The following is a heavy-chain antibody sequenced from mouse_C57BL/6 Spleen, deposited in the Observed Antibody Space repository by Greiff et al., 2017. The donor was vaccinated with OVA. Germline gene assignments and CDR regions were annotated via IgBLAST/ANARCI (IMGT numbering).Heavy chain of an antibody. J-gene: IGHJ1*03. CDR1: GFTFSSYA. D-gene: IGHD2-4*01. Sequence: EVQRVESGEGLVKPGGSLKLSCAASGFTFSSYAMSWVRQTPEKRLEWVAYISSGGDYIYYADTVKGRFTISRDNARNTLYLQMSSLKSEDTAMYYCTRAIYYDPQYFDVWGTGTTVTVSS. V-gene: IGHV5-9-1*02. CDR3: TRAIYYDPQYFDV. CDR2: ISSGGDYI.